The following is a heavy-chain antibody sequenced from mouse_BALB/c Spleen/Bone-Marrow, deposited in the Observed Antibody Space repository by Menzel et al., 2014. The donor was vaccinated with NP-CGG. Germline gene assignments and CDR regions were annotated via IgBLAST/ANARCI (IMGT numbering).Heavy chain of an antibody. CDR2: IWSGGST. CDR3: ARNSRGYGNSFAY. V-gene: IGHV2-2*02. J-gene: IGHJ3*01. D-gene: IGHD2-10*02. Sequence: VQLQQSGPGLVQPSQSLSITCTVSGFSLTSYGVHWVRQSPGKGLEWLGVIWSGGSTDYNAAFISRLSISKDNSKSXVFFKMSSLQANDTAIYYCARNSRGYGNSFAYWGQGTLVTASA. CDR1: GFSLTSYG.